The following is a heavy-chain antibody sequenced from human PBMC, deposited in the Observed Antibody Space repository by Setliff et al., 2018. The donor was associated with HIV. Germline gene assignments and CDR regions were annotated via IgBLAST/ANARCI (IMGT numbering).Heavy chain of an antibody. Sequence: SSETLSLTCSVSGGSIRSHYWSWIRQAPGKGLQWIGNVYYRAKTGATTDYNPSLRSRISISLDVSKNQLSLRLRSVTAADTAIYYCARDVAPPLAGDVWSGNGSWGQGTQVTVSS. J-gene: IGHJ4*02. CDR2: VYYRAKTGATT. CDR1: GGSIRSHY. CDR3: ARDVAPPLAGDVWSGNGS. D-gene: IGHD6-19*01. V-gene: IGHV4-59*11.